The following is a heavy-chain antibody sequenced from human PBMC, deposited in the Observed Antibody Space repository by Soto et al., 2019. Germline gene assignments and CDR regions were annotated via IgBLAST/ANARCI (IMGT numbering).Heavy chain of an antibody. CDR3: ARLVDNNWFDP. CDR1: GYTYNSRS. J-gene: IGHJ5*02. Sequence: SKDSGYTYNSRSSSWVRQAPGQGLEWMGWISAYNGNTNYAQKLQGRVTMTTDTSTSTAYMELRSLRSDDTAVYYCARLVDNNWFDPWGQGTLVTVSS. V-gene: IGHV1-18*01. CDR2: ISAYNGNT. D-gene: IGHD1-26*01.